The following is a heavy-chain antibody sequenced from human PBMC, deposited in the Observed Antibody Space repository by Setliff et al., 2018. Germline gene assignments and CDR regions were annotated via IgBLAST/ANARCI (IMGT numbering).Heavy chain of an antibody. CDR3: ARGSYSSSF. D-gene: IGHD6-6*01. Sequence: LRLSCAASGFSFSSYAMSWVRQAPGKGLEWVSTIIGSGISTYYADSVKGRFTLSRDNSKNTLYLQMNSLRAEDTAVYYCARGSYSSSFGGQGTLVTVSS. CDR2: IIGSGIST. V-gene: IGHV3-23*01. J-gene: IGHJ4*02. CDR1: GFSFSSYA.